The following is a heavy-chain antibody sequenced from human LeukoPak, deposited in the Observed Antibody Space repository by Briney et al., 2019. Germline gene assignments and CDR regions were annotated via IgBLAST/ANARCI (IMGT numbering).Heavy chain of an antibody. CDR1: GGTFSSYA. Sequence: SVKVSCKASGGTFSSYAISWVRQAPGQGLEWMGGIIPIFGTANYAQKFQGRVTITADKSTSTAYMELSSLRPEDTAVYYCATLRITVTTIFDYWGQGTLVTVSS. D-gene: IGHD4-17*01. V-gene: IGHV1-69*06. J-gene: IGHJ4*02. CDR3: ATLRITVTTIFDY. CDR2: IIPIFGTA.